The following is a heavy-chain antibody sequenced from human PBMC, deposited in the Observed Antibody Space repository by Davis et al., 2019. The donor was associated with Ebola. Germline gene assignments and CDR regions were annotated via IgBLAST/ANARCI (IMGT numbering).Heavy chain of an antibody. D-gene: IGHD3-22*01. J-gene: IGHJ4*02. V-gene: IGHV5-51*01. CDR1: GYIFTNYW. CDR3: ARARYYYDSGGYDWYFDY. CDR2: IYPRDSAT. Sequence: KVSCKGSGYIFTNYWIAWVRQPPGDGLEWMGIIYPRDSATTYSPPFQDQVTMSADKTISTAYLQWSSLQASDSPIYYCARARYYYDSGGYDWYFDYWSQGTLVTVSS.